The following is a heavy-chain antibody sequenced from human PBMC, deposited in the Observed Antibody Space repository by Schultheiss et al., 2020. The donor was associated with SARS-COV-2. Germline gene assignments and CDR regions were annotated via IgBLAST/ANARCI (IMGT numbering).Heavy chain of an antibody. V-gene: IGHV4-4*02. CDR1: GGSISSSNW. CDR3: ARGSTDYGDIHRIDY. J-gene: IGHJ4*02. Sequence: GSLRLSCAVSGGSISSSNWWSWVRQPPGKGLEWIGEIYHSGSTNYNPSLKSRVTISVDKSKNQFSLKLSSVTAADTAVYYCARGSTDYGDIHRIDYWGQGTLVTVSS. D-gene: IGHD4-17*01. CDR2: IYHSGST.